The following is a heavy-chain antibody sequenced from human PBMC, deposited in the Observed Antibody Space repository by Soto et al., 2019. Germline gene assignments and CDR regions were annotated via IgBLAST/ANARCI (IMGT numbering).Heavy chain of an antibody. CDR1: GYSFASYW. V-gene: IGHV5-51*01. CDR3: ARTRSFTLGFYYDGMDV. D-gene: IGHD6-6*01. J-gene: IGHJ6*02. Sequence: PGESLKISCQGSGYSFASYWIGWVRQMPGKDLEWMGIIYPADPDTRYSPSFQGQVTISADKSLRTAYLQWTRLKASDTALYYCARTRSFTLGFYYDGMDVWGQGTTVTVSS. CDR2: IYPADPDT.